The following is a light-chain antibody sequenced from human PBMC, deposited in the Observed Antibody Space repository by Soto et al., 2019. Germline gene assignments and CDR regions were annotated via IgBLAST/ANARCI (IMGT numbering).Light chain of an antibody. V-gene: IGKV3-15*01. CDR1: QSVSSD. J-gene: IGKJ1*01. CDR2: GAS. Sequence: ETVMTHSPATLSVSPGERATLSCRASQSVSSDLAWYHQKPGQAPRLLIYGASTRATGIPARFSGSGSGTEFTLTINSLQSEDFAVYYCQQYNNWPRTFGQGTKVDIK. CDR3: QQYNNWPRT.